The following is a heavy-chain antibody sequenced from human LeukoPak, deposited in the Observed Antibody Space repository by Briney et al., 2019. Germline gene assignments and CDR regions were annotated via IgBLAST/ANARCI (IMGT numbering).Heavy chain of an antibody. Sequence: SETLSLTCTVSGGSISSNYWSWIRQPPGKGLEWIGYIYYSGSTNYNPSLKSRVTISVDTSKNQFSLKLSSVTAADTAVYYCARDPESSSGYYYYYMDVWGKGTTVTVSS. CDR3: ARDPESSSGYYYYYMDV. V-gene: IGHV4-59*01. CDR2: IYYSGST. CDR1: GGSISSNY. D-gene: IGHD6-6*01. J-gene: IGHJ6*03.